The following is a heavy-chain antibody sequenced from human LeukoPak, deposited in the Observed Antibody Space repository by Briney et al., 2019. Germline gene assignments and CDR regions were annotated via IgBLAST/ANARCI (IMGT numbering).Heavy chain of an antibody. Sequence: PWGSLRLSCAASGFTFDDYAMHWVRQAPGKGLEWVSGISWNSGSIGYADSVKGRFTISRDNAKNSLYLQMNSLRAEDTAMYYCAKARTYGWSSGSSLDSMDVWGKGTTVTISS. D-gene: IGHD1-26*01. CDR3: AKARTYGWSSGSSLDSMDV. V-gene: IGHV3-9*01. J-gene: IGHJ6*03. CDR2: ISWNSGSI. CDR1: GFTFDDYA.